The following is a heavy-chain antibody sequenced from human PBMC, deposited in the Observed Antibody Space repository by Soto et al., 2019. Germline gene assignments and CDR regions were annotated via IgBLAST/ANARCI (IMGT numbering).Heavy chain of an antibody. CDR2: INPESTTL. Sequence: GGSLRLSCTASEITLNIYWIHWIRQAPGKGLMWFSRINPESTTLTYADSVTSPFAISRDSAKNTLYLQMNGLSAEDTAIYYCTKDTFGDWDSWGQGTLVTVSS. CDR1: EITLNIYW. V-gene: IGHV3-74*01. CDR3: TKDTFGDWDS. D-gene: IGHD2-21*02. J-gene: IGHJ4*02.